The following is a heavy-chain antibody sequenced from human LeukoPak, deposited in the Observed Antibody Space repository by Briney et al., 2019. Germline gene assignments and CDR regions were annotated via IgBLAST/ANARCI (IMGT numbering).Heavy chain of an antibody. CDR2: MKPKSGNT. CDR1: GYSFSSHD. V-gene: IGHV1-8*01. CDR3: ARPHGDSYCGGDCYYY. D-gene: IGHD2-21*01. Sequence: ASVKVSCKASGYSFSSHDINWVRQATGQGLEWMGWMKPKSGNTDHAQKFQGRVTMSRNTSISVAYLELSSLRSEDTAVYYCARPHGDSYCGGDCYYYWGQGTLVTVSS. J-gene: IGHJ4*02.